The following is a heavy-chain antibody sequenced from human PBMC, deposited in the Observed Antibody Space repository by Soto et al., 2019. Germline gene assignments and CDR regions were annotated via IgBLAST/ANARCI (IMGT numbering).Heavy chain of an antibody. J-gene: IGHJ6*02. CDR1: GLPFSDYY. CDR2: ITSSGSYT. CDR3: ARELDGIDV. V-gene: IGHV3-11*05. Sequence: PGESLILSFAASGLPFSDYYMISIRKAPGKGLECMSYITSSGSYTKYADSLKGRFTISRDNAKNSLYLQMNSLRAEDTAVYYCARELDGIDVWGQGT.